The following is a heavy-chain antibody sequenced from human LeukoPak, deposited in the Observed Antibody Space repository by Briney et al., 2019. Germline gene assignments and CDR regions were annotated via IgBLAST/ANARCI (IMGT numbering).Heavy chain of an antibody. CDR3: ARDQGQNYGMDV. Sequence: GGSLRLSCAASGFTFSSYAMSWVRQAPGKGLEWVSVIYSGGSTYYADSVKGRFTISRDNSKNTLYLQMNSLRAEDTAVYYCARDQGQNYGMDVWGQGTTVTVSS. V-gene: IGHV3-53*01. CDR2: IYSGGST. CDR1: GFTFSSYA. J-gene: IGHJ6*02.